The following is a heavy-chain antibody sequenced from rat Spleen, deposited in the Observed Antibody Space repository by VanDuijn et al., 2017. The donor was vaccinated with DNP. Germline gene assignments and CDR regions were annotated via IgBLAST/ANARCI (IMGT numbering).Heavy chain of an antibody. CDR3: ARHWGGSYTARFAY. CDR2: IIYDGSRT. J-gene: IGHJ2*01. D-gene: IGHD1-2*01. CDR1: GFTFSDYN. Sequence: EVQLVESGGDLVQPGGSLKLSCAASGFTFSDYNMAWVRQAPTKGLEWVATIIYDGSRTYYRDSVKGRFSISRDNAKNTLYLQMNSLRSEDTATYYCARHWGGSYTARFAYWGQGVMVTVSS. V-gene: IGHV5-7*01.